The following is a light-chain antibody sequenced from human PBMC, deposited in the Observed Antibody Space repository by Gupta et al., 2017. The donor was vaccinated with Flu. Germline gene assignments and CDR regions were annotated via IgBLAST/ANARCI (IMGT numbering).Light chain of an antibody. Sequence: QSALTQPASVSGSPGQSITISCTGTSSSVGGYNLVSWYQQPPGKVPKLLIYEDTKRPSGVSNRFSGSKSGNTASLTISGLKAEDEGDYYCCSYTGSVIFGGGTKLTVL. CDR1: SSSVGGYNL. CDR3: CSYTGSVI. V-gene: IGLV2-23*01. CDR2: EDT. J-gene: IGLJ2*01.